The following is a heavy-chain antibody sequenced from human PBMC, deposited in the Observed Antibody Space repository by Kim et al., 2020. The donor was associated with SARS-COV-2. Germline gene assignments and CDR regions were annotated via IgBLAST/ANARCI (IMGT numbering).Heavy chain of an antibody. D-gene: IGHD2-8*02. CDR2: ISAYNGNT. CDR1: GYTFTSYG. Sequence: ASVKVSCKASGYTFTSYGISWVRQAPGQGLEWMGWISAYNGNTNYAQKLQGRVTMTTDTSTSTAYMELRSLRSDDTAVYYCARDRAFTADIVLVGFDYWGQGTLVTVSS. CDR3: ARDRAFTADIVLVGFDY. V-gene: IGHV1-18*01. J-gene: IGHJ4*02.